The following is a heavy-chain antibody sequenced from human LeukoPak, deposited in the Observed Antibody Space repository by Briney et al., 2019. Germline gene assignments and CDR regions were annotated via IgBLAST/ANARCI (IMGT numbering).Heavy chain of an antibody. J-gene: IGHJ3*02. CDR3: ARHSEPGIAVAGPRRDAFDI. CDR2: IYYSGST. Sequence: PSETLSLTCTVSGGSISSSSYYWGWIRQPPGKGPEWIGSIYYSGSTYYNPSLKSRVTISVDTSKNQFSLKLSSVTAADTAVYYCARHSEPGIAVAGPRRDAFDIWGQGTMVTVSS. D-gene: IGHD6-19*01. V-gene: IGHV4-39*01. CDR1: GGSISSSSYY.